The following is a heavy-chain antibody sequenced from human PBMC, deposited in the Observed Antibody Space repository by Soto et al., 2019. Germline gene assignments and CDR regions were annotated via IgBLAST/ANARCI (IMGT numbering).Heavy chain of an antibody. Sequence: EVQLVESGGGLVQPGGSLRLSCAASGFTFSNSWMNWVRQAPGKGLEWVANIKQDGSEKYYVDSVKGRFTISRDNAKNSLYLQMNSLRAEDTAVYYCARDFDLWGRGTLVTVSS. CDR1: GFTFSNSW. J-gene: IGHJ2*01. V-gene: IGHV3-7*01. CDR3: ARDFDL. CDR2: IKQDGSEK.